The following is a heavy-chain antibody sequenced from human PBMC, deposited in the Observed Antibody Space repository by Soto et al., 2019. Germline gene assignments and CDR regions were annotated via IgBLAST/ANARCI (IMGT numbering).Heavy chain of an antibody. J-gene: IGHJ4*02. CDR2: IKQDGSEK. CDR1: GCTFSSYW. Sequence: GGSLRLSCAASGCTFSSYWMSWVRQAPGKGLEWVANIKQDGSEKYYVDSVKGRFTISRDNAKNSLYLQMTSLRAEDPAVHYCASVASSSCYFDYWGQGTLVTVSS. D-gene: IGHD6-13*01. V-gene: IGHV3-7*03. CDR3: ASVASSSCYFDY.